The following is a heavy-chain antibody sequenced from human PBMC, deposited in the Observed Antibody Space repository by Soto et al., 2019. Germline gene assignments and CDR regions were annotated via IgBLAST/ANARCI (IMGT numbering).Heavy chain of an antibody. CDR2: INSDGSST. Sequence: GGSLRLSCAASGFTFRSYWMQWVRQAPGKGLVWVSWINSDGSSTSYADSVKGRFTISRDNAKNTLYLQMNSMRAEDTAVYYCASGGSSLNFDSWGQGTLVTVSS. D-gene: IGHD6-6*01. J-gene: IGHJ4*02. CDR3: ASGGSSLNFDS. V-gene: IGHV3-74*01. CDR1: GFTFRSYW.